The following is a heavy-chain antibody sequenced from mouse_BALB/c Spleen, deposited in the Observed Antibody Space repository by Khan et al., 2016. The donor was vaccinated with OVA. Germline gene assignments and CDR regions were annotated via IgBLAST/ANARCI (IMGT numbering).Heavy chain of an antibody. J-gene: IGHJ3*01. V-gene: IGHV3-2*02. CDR1: GYSITSEYA. CDR3: ARKDYYDYDPFPY. Sequence: EVKLLESGPGLVKPSQSLSLTCTVTGYSITSEYAWNWIRQFPGNKLEWMGYINYSWNTRFNPSLKSRTSITRDTSKNQFFLQLNSVTTEDTTTYYCARKDYYDYDPFPYWGQGTLVTVSA. D-gene: IGHD2-4*01. CDR2: INYSWNT.